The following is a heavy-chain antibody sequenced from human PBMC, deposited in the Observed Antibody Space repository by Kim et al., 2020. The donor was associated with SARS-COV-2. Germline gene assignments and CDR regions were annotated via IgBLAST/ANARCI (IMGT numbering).Heavy chain of an antibody. CDR3: ARRLVLRYVDWNYDGMDV. V-gene: IGHV1-69*13. CDR2: SIPIFGTA. CDR1: GGTFSSYA. J-gene: IGHJ6*02. D-gene: IGHD3-9*01. Sequence: SVKVSCKASGGTFSSYAIRWVRQAPGQGLAWMGGSIPIFGTANYAQKLQGRATITADDSTSTAYMEPSSLRSEDTPVYYCARRLVLRYVDWNYDGMDVWGQGTTVTVSS.